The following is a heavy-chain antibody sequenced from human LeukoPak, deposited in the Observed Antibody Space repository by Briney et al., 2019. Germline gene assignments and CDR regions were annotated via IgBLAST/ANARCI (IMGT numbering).Heavy chain of an antibody. CDR3: STTYYYDSSEGY. CDR1: GFTFSRYG. V-gene: IGHV3-15*07. CDR2: IKSKTDGGTT. D-gene: IGHD3-22*01. J-gene: IGHJ4*02. Sequence: PGGSLRLSCATSGFTFSRYGMHWVRQAPGKGLEWVGRIKSKTDGGTTDYAAPVKGRFTISRDDSKNTLYLQMNSLKTEDTAVYYCSTTYYYDSSEGYWGQGTLVTVSS.